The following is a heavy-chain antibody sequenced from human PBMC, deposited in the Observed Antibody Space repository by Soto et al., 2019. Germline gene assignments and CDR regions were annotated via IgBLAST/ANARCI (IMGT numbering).Heavy chain of an antibody. Sequence: PSETLSLTCTVSGDSVTSAISCWSWIRQPPGKALEWIAYLCYSGSTSYNPSLKSRLTISRDTSKNQFSLKLTSVTAADTAVYYCARSGGGSGWLGGQGTLVTVS. CDR2: LCYSGST. V-gene: IGHV4-61*01. CDR3: ARSGGGSGWL. J-gene: IGHJ4*02. D-gene: IGHD6-19*01. CDR1: GDSVTSAISC.